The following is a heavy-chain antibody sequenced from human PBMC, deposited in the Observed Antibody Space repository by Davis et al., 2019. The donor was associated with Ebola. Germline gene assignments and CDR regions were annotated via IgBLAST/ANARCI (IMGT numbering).Heavy chain of an antibody. Sequence: GGSLRLSCAASGFVFSSYVMSWVRQAPGKGLEWVGFIRSQAYGGPTEYAASVKGRFTISRDDSKGIAYLQMDSLKTEDTAVYYCTRDYYDSRGYRPLDHWGQGTLVTVSS. J-gene: IGHJ4*02. CDR2: IRSQAYGGPT. CDR1: GFVFSSYV. V-gene: IGHV3-49*04. CDR3: TRDYYDSRGYRPLDH. D-gene: IGHD3-22*01.